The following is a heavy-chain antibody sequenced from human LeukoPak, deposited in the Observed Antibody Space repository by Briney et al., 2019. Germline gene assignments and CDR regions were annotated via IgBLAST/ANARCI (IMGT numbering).Heavy chain of an antibody. J-gene: IGHJ4*02. CDR1: GGSIRSRY. D-gene: IGHD6-19*01. V-gene: IGHV4-59*11. CDR2: IYPSGSTT. Sequence: SETLSLTCNVSGGSIRSRYWSWIRQPPGEGLEWVGYIYPSGSTTNYNPSLKSRVTISVDTSKIQFSLQLSSVTGADTAVYYCATYQAVAGHFDYWGQGTLVTVSS. CDR3: ATYQAVAGHFDY.